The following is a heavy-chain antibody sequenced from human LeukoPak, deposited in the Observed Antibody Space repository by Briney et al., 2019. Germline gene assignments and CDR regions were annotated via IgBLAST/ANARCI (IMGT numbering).Heavy chain of an antibody. Sequence: LSLTCAVSGGSISSGGYSWSWIRQPPGKGLEWIGYIYHSGSTYYNPSLKSRVTISVDRSKNQFSLKLSSVTAADTAVYYCARENDYGDYGWGQGTLVTVSS. D-gene: IGHD4-17*01. J-gene: IGHJ4*02. CDR1: GGSISSGGYS. CDR2: IYHSGST. V-gene: IGHV4-30-2*01. CDR3: ARENDYGDYG.